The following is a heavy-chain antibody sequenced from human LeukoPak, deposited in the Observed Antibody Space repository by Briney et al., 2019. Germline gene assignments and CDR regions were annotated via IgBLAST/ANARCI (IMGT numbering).Heavy chain of an antibody. CDR2: MNPNSGNT. J-gene: IGHJ3*02. CDR3: ARGRFQGGYSYGSHDAFDI. Sequence: RASVKVSCKASGYTFTSYDINWVRQATGQGLEWMGWMNPNSGNTGYAQKFQGRVTITRNTSISTAYMELSSLRSEDTAVYYCARGRFQGGYSYGSHDAFDIWGQGTMVTVSS. D-gene: IGHD5-18*01. CDR1: GYTFTSYD. V-gene: IGHV1-8*03.